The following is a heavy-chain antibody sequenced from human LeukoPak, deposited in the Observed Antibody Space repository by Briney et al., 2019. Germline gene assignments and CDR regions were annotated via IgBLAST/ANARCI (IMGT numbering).Heavy chain of an antibody. D-gene: IGHD5-18*01. Sequence: PSETLSLTCTVSGGSISSYYWSWIRQPPGKGLEWIGYIYYSGSTNYSPSLKSRVTISVDTSKNQFSLKLSSVTAADTAVYYCASVDTAMVTVFDYWGQGTLVTVSS. J-gene: IGHJ4*02. V-gene: IGHV4-59*01. CDR1: GGSISSYY. CDR3: ASVDTAMVTVFDY. CDR2: IYYSGST.